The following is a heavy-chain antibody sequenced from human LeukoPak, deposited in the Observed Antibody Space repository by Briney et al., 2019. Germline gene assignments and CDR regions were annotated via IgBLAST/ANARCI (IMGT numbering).Heavy chain of an antibody. D-gene: IGHD3-3*01. CDR3: ARVGEHITIFGVVRFAFDI. Sequence: GSSVKVSCKASGGTFSSYAISWVRQAPGQGLEWIGGIIPICGTANYAQKFQGRVTITADESTSTAYMELSSLRSEDTAVYYCARVGEHITIFGVVRFAFDIWGQGTMVTVSS. CDR2: IIPICGTA. CDR1: GGTFSSYA. J-gene: IGHJ3*02. V-gene: IGHV1-69*01.